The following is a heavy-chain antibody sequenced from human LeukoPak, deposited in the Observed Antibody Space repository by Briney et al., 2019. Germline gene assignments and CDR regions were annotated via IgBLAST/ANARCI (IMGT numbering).Heavy chain of an antibody. CDR1: GFTVSSNY. D-gene: IGHD6-19*01. CDR2: IYSGGST. Sequence: GGSLRLSCAASGFTVSSNYMSWVRQAPGKGLEWVSVIYSGGSTYYADSVKGRFAMSRDKSKNTLYLQMNSLRAEDTAVYYCARAPSTYSSGWSQIDYWGQGTLVTVSS. J-gene: IGHJ4*02. V-gene: IGHV3-53*01. CDR3: ARAPSTYSSGWSQIDY.